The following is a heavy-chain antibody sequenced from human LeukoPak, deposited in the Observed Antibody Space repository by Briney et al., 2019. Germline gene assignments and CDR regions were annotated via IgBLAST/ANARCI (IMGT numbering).Heavy chain of an antibody. CDR1: GYIFTSYW. CDR3: ARRNYYSYMDV. J-gene: IGHJ6*03. V-gene: IGHV5-51*01. Sequence: GEAPKIPLKGSGYIFTSYWIVWVRQMPGKGLGWIVSIYPVYSYTRYSASFEGQVSISADTSISTAYLQWSRLKASDTAMYYCARRNYYSYMDVWGQGTPVTVSS. CDR2: IYPVYSYT.